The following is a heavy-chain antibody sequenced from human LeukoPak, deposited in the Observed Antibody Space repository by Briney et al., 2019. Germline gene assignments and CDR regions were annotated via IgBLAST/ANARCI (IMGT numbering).Heavy chain of an antibody. CDR1: GYTFTSYG. CDR3: ARAPLQRITMIVVVERGDY. CDR2: INPNSGGT. V-gene: IGHV1-2*02. D-gene: IGHD3-22*01. J-gene: IGHJ4*02. Sequence: ASVKVSCKASGYTFTSYGISWVRQAPGQGLEWMGWINPNSGGTNYAQKFQGRVTMTRDTSISTAYMELSRLRSDDTAVYYCARAPLQRITMIVVVERGDYWGQGTLVTVSS.